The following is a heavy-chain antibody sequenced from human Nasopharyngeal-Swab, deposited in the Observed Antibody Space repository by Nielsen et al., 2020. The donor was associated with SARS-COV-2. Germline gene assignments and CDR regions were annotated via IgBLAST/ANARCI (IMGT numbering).Heavy chain of an antibody. J-gene: IGHJ4*02. Sequence: GGSLRLSCAASGFTFGRFWMTWVRQAPGKGLEWVANIKEDGSETNYVESVKGRFTISRDNAKNSLYLQMNSLRAEDTAVYYCARDLGNIVATIGFDYWGQGTLVTVSS. CDR1: GFTFGRFW. CDR3: ARDLGNIVATIGFDY. V-gene: IGHV3-7*01. D-gene: IGHD5-12*01. CDR2: IKEDGSET.